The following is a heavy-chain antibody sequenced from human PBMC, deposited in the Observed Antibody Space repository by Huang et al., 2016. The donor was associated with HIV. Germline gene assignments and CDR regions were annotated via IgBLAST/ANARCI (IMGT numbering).Heavy chain of an antibody. Sequence: QVQLVQSGAEVTRPGASVQVSCKTSGYNFRSYPIHWGRQAPGQRLEWIGWVNNVKGNTRYSLPFEGRVTITRDPSSSTVHMQLSGLASEDMAVYYCARVSGGWPNDAFHFWGQGTVVTVSS. D-gene: IGHD6-19*01. J-gene: IGHJ3*01. V-gene: IGHV1-3*03. CDR3: ARVSGGWPNDAFHF. CDR2: VNNVKGNT. CDR1: GYNFRSYP.